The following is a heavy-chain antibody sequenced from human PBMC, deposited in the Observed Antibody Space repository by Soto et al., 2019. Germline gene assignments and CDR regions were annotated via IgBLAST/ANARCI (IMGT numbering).Heavy chain of an antibody. CDR2: MNPNSGNT. D-gene: IGHD6-19*01. Sequence: QVQLVQSGAEVKKPGASVKVSCKASGYTFTSYDINWVRQATGQGLEWMGWMNPNSGNTGYAQKFKGGGSMTRNTSIRTADMGLSSLGYEETAVYYWARGIGAVAGPASDYWGQGTLVTVSS. CDR3: ARGIGAVAGPASDY. V-gene: IGHV1-8*01. CDR1: GYTFTSYD. J-gene: IGHJ4*02.